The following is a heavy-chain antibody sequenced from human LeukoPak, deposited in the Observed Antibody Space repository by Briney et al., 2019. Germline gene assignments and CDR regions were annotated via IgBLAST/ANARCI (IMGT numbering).Heavy chain of an antibody. CDR2: IYPGDSDT. CDR3: ARRSTTGVDY. V-gene: IGHV5-51*01. Sequence: GEPLKISCKGSGYRIISYWIAWVRQMPGKGLEWMGIIYPGDSDTRYSPSFQGQVTISADKSISTAYLQWSSLKASDTAMYYCARRSTTGVDYWGQGTLVTVSS. D-gene: IGHD2/OR15-2a*01. J-gene: IGHJ4*02. CDR1: GYRIISYW.